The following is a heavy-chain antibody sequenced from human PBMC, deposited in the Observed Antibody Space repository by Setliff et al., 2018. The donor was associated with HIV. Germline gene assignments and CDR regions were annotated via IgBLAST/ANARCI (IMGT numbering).Heavy chain of an antibody. CDR2: IYYTGST. D-gene: IGHD3-10*01. Sequence: SETLSLTCTVSGGSISSGDYYWSWIRQHPRKGLEWIGYIYYTGSTYYNPSLKSRVTISVDTSKNQFSLKLSSVTAADTAVYYCARAPFYYGSGSYQTFDYWGQGTLVTVS. CDR1: GGSISSGDYY. J-gene: IGHJ4*02. CDR3: ARAPFYYGSGSYQTFDY. V-gene: IGHV4-31*03.